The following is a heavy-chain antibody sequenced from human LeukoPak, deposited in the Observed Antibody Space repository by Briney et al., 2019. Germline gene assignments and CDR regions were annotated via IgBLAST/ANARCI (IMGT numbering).Heavy chain of an antibody. J-gene: IGHJ4*02. D-gene: IGHD4-17*01. CDR3: ASRGGDGGYLDY. Sequence: GESLKISCKGSGYIFIDWVRQMPGKGLEWGGIVYPGDSYIRYSLSFQGQVTISADKSIGTAYLQWNSLMASDTAMYYCASRGGDGGYLDYWGQGALVTVSS. CDR2: VYPGDSYI. CDR1: GYIF. V-gene: IGHV5-51*01.